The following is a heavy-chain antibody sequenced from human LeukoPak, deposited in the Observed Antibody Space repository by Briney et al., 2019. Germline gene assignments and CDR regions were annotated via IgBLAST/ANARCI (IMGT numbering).Heavy chain of an antibody. V-gene: IGHV1-2*02. Sequence: GASVKVSCKASGYTFTGYYMHWVRQAPGEGLEWMGWINPNSGGTNYAQKFQGRVTMTRDTSISTAYMELCRLRSDDTAVYYCARDEGCSGGSCYPPLDYWGQGTLVTVSS. D-gene: IGHD2-15*01. CDR1: GYTFTGYY. J-gene: IGHJ4*02. CDR3: ARDEGCSGGSCYPPLDY. CDR2: INPNSGGT.